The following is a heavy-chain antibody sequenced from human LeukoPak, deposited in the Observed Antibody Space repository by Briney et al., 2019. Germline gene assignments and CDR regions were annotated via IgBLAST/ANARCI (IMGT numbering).Heavy chain of an antibody. CDR3: AKDMVRGVIQSAFDF. CDR1: GFTFSSYA. CDR2: ISGSGGST. D-gene: IGHD3-10*01. Sequence: PGGSLRLSWAASGFTFSSYAMSWVRQAPVKGLEWVSTISGSGGSTHYADSVNGRFTISRDSSKNTLHLQINSLRVEDTAVYYCAKDMVRGVIQSAFDFWGQGTLVTASS. J-gene: IGHJ4*02. V-gene: IGHV3-23*01.